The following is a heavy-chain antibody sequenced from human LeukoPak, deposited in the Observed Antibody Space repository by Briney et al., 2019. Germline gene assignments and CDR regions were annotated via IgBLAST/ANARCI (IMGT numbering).Heavy chain of an antibody. Sequence: GGSLRLSCAASGFTLSSYWMSWVRQAPGKGLEWVAIIKQDGSEKYYVDSVKGRFTISRDNAKNSLYLQMNSLRAEDTAVYYCARSPFLGSYYMDVWGKGTTVTVSS. D-gene: IGHD2/OR15-2a*01. V-gene: IGHV3-7*01. CDR1: GFTLSSYW. J-gene: IGHJ6*03. CDR2: IKQDGSEK. CDR3: ARSPFLGSYYMDV.